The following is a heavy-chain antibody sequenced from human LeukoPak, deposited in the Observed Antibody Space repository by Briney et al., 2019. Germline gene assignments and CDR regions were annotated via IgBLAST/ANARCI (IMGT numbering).Heavy chain of an antibody. CDR2: IRASGSGT. V-gene: IGHV3-23*01. CDR3: AKEPTATIPPNW. Sequence: GGSLRLSCAASGFTFSSYDMTWVRQAPGKGLEWVSGIRASGSGTYYADSVKGRFTISRDNSKFTLYLQMNCLRAEDTAVYYCAKEPTATIPPNWWGQGTLDTVSS. D-gene: IGHD5-24*01. J-gene: IGHJ4*02. CDR1: GFTFSSYD.